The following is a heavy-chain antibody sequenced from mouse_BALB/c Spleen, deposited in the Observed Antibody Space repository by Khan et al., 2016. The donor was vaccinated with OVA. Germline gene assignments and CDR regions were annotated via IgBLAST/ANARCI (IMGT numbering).Heavy chain of an antibody. Sequence: QVQLKQSGPGLMAPSQSLSITCTISGFSLTNYGIHWVRQPPGKGLEWLVVIWGDGSTTYNSPLKPNLTTTKENSKCQVFLKMNSLQTDDTAVYVGARRPYYHYNVMDYWGQGTSVTVSS. CDR2: IWGDGST. CDR1: GFSLTNYG. J-gene: IGHJ4*01. V-gene: IGHV2-6-1*01. D-gene: IGHD2-10*01. CDR3: ARRPYYHYNVMDY.